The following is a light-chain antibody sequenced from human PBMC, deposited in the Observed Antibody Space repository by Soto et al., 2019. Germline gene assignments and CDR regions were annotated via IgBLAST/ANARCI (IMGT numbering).Light chain of an antibody. CDR2: AAS. J-gene: IGKJ1*01. Sequence: DIQMTQSPSSLSASVGDRVTIICRASQSISSYLNWYQQKPGKAPKLLIYAASDLQSGLPSRFSGSGSGTDFTLTIRSLQVEDFATYYCQQSFSTRRTFGQGTKVDI. CDR1: QSISSY. CDR3: QQSFSTRRT. V-gene: IGKV1-39*01.